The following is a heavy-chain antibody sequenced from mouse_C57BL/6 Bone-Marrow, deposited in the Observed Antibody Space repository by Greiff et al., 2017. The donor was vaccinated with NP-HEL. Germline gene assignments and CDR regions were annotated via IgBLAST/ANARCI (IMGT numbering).Heavy chain of an antibody. CDR1: GFTFTDYY. Sequence: EVQLQQSGPVLVKPGPSVKISCKASGFTFTDYYMHWVKQSHGKSLEWIGLVYPYNGGTSYNQKFKGKATLTVDTSSSTASLELNRLTSEDSAVYYCARERLFITTVVAPYYYAMDYGGQGTSVTVSS. D-gene: IGHD1-1*01. CDR3: ARERLFITTVVAPYYYAMDY. V-gene: IGHV1-36*01. J-gene: IGHJ4*01. CDR2: VYPYNGGT.